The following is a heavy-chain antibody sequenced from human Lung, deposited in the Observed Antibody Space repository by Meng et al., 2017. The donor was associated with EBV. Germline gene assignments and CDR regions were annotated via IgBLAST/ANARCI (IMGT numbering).Heavy chain of an antibody. Sequence: VGSGGGVVQPGSALRLSCAPSGVIFRGVGMSWVRQAPGKGLEWVSAISCSGGSTYYADSVKGRFTISRDSSKNTLYLQMTTLTTEDTAVYYCAKDGPHYFDHWGEGTLVTVSS. V-gene: IGHV3-23*04. J-gene: IGHJ4*02. CDR3: AKDGPHYFDH. CDR1: GVIFRGVG. CDR2: ISCSGGST.